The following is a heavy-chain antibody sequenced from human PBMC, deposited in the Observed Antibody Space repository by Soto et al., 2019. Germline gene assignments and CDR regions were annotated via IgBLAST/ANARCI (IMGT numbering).Heavy chain of an antibody. CDR2: ISAYNGNT. Sequence: XSVKGSCNASSYTFARYGISWVRQAPGQGLEWMGWISAYNGNTNYAQKLQGRVTMTTDTSTSTAYMELRSLRSDDTAVYYCARGEGLQPIGYWGQGTLVTVSS. CDR1: SYTFARYG. D-gene: IGHD4-4*01. J-gene: IGHJ4*02. CDR3: ARGEGLQPIGY. V-gene: IGHV1-18*04.